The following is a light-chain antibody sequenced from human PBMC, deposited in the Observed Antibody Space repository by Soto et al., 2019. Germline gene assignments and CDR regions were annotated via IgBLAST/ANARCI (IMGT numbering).Light chain of an antibody. J-gene: IGKJ1*01. CDR2: GAS. V-gene: IGKV3-20*01. Sequence: IVLTPSPVAVSLTPGETATLSCRASQSVSSSYLAWYQQKPGQAPRLLIYGASSRATGIPDRFSGSGSGTDFTLTISRLEPEDFAVDYCQEYGSSPRTFGQGTKVDI. CDR3: QEYGSSPRT. CDR1: QSVSSSY.